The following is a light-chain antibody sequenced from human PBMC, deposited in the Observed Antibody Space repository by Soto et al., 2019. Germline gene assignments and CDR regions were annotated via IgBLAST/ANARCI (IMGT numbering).Light chain of an antibody. CDR1: QSVSSN. J-gene: IGKJ2*01. Sequence: EIVMTQSPATLSVSPGERATLSCRASQSVSSNLAWYQQKPGQAPRLLIYGASTRATGIPARFSGSGSGTAFTLTISSLQSEDFAVYYCQQYNNWPPAYTFGQGTKLEIK. V-gene: IGKV3-15*01. CDR3: QQYNNWPPAYT. CDR2: GAS.